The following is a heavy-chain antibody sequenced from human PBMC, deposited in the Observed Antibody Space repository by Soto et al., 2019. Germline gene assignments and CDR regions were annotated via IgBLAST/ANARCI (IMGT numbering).Heavy chain of an antibody. V-gene: IGHV4-39*01. J-gene: IGHJ4*02. CDR3: ARQKNYYDSSGYPIGYYFEY. CDR1: GGSISSSSYY. CDR2: IYYSGST. D-gene: IGHD3-22*01. Sequence: SETLSLTCTVSGGSISSSSYYWGWIRQPPGKGLEWIGSIYYSGSTYYNPSLKSRVTISVDTSKNQFSLKLSSVTAADTAVYYCARQKNYYDSSGYPIGYYFEYWGQGTLVTVSS.